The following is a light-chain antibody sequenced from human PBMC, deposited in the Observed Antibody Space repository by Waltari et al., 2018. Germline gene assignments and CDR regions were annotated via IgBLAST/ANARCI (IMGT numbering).Light chain of an antibody. CDR3: CSYAGSRTWV. CDR2: DVS. Sequence: QSALTQPASVSGSPGQSISIPCLGTSSAIGTFNLVSWYLQYPGTAPKLLIYDVSQRPSGVSNRFSGSKSGNTASLTISGLQAEDEAIYYCCSYAGSRTWVFGGGAKLTVL. J-gene: IGLJ3*02. V-gene: IGLV2-23*02. CDR1: SSAIGTFNL.